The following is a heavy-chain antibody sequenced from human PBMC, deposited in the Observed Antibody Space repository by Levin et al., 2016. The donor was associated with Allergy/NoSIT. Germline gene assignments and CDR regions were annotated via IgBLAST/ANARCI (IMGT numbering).Heavy chain of an antibody. CDR2: TRNKARSYST. D-gene: IGHD3-22*01. V-gene: IGHV3-72*01. CDR3: ARVSSSEYYTLNH. Sequence: WIRQPPGKGLEWVGRTRNKARSYSTEYAASAKDRFTMSRDESRNSMYLQMNSLKTEDTAVYFCARVSSSEYYTLNHWGQGTVVTVSS. J-gene: IGHJ4*02.